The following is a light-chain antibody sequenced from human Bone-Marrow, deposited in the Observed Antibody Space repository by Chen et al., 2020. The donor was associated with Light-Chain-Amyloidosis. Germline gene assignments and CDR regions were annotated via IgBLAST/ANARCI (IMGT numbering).Light chain of an antibody. CDR1: SSDVGGYNY. CDR2: DVS. J-gene: IGLJ2*01. CDR3: TSYTRSTPIEVV. V-gene: IGLV2-14*01. Sequence: QSALTQPASVSGSPGQSITISCTGTSSDVGGYNYVSCYQQHPGKAPTLMIYDVSNRPSGVSNRFSGSKSVTTASLTISGLKSPYDADHYCTSYTRSTPIEVVFGGGTQLPVL.